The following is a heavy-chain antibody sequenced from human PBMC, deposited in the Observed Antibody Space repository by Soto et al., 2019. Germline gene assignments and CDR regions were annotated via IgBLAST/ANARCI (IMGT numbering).Heavy chain of an antibody. Sequence: SETLSLTCTVSGGSISSYYWSWIRQPPGEGLEWIGYIYYSGSTNYNPSLKSRVTISVDTSKNQFSLKLSSVTAADTAVYYCARDSTMVRSRGMDVWGQGTTVTVSS. D-gene: IGHD3-10*01. CDR1: GGSISSYY. CDR2: IYYSGST. J-gene: IGHJ6*02. V-gene: IGHV4-59*01. CDR3: ARDSTMVRSRGMDV.